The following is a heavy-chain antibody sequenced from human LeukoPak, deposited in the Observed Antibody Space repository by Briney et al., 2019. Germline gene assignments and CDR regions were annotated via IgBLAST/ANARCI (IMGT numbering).Heavy chain of an antibody. CDR1: GGSISGYY. CDR2: IYYTGST. V-gene: IGHV4-59*01. Sequence: PSETLSLTCTVSGGSISGYYWSWIRQPPGKGLEWIGYIYYTGSTNYNPSLKSRVTISVDTSKNQFSLKLSSVTAADTAVYYCAREGSSGYYFNWFDPWGQGTLVTVSS. J-gene: IGHJ5*02. D-gene: IGHD3-22*01. CDR3: AREGSSGYYFNWFDP.